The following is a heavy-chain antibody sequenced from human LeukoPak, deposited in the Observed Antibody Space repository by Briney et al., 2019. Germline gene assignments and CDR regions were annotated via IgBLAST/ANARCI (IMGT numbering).Heavy chain of an antibody. D-gene: IGHD3-3*01. Sequence: PGGSLRLSCAASGFTFDDYTMHWVRQAPGKGLEWVSLISWDGGSTYYADSVKGRFTISRDNSKNSLYLQMNSLRTEDTALYYCAKDEIRGRYDFWSGYYLGGAFGIWGQGTMVTVSS. CDR1: GFTFDDYT. V-gene: IGHV3-43*01. CDR3: AKDEIRGRYDFWSGYYLGGAFGI. J-gene: IGHJ3*02. CDR2: ISWDGGST.